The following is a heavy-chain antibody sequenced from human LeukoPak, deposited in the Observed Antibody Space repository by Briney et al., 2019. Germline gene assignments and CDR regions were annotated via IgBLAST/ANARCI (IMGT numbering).Heavy chain of an antibody. Sequence: GGPLRLSCAASGFTFSSYHMNWFRQAPGKGLEGVSYISIISSPIYYADSVKGRFTISRDDAKNSVYLQMNSLRAEDTAVYYCARTYERELDYWGQGTLVTVSS. J-gene: IGHJ4*02. CDR2: ISIISSPI. V-gene: IGHV3-48*01. CDR1: GFTFSSYH. D-gene: IGHD5-12*01. CDR3: ARTYERELDY.